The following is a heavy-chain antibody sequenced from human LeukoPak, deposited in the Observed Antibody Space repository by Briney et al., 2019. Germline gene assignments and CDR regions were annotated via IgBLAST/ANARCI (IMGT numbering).Heavy chain of an antibody. CDR2: ISYDGSNK. CDR3: ARNLGDSSGYYDY. J-gene: IGHJ4*02. D-gene: IGHD3-22*01. V-gene: IGHV3-30-3*01. Sequence: GRSLRLSCAASGFTFSSYAMHWVRQAPGKGLERVAVISYDGSNKYYADSVKGRFTISRDNSKKTLYLPMNSLRAEDTAVYYCARNLGDSSGYYDYWGQGTLVTVSS. CDR1: GFTFSSYA.